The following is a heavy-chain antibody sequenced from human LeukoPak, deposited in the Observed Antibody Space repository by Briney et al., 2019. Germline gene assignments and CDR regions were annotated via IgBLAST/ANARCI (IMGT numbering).Heavy chain of an antibody. CDR2: IKHSGYT. J-gene: IGHJ2*01. Sequence: SETLSLTCVVYGGSFNGYYWSWMRQPPGKGLEWIGDIKHSGYTNYNPSLKSRVTISLDASKNQLSLRLTFVTAADTAVYYCARNFDVWGRGTLVTVSS. CDR3: ARNFDV. V-gene: IGHV4-34*01. CDR1: GGSFNGYY.